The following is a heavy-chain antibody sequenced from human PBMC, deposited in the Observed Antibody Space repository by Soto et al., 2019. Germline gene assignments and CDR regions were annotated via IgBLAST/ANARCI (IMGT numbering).Heavy chain of an antibody. CDR3: ARSRGYYDSSGYSYY. D-gene: IGHD3-22*01. Sequence: PSETLSLPCAVSGCSISSSNWWSWVRQPPGKGLEWIGEIYHGGSTNYNPSLKSRVTISVDKSKNQFSLKLSSVTAADTAVYYCARSRGYYDSSGYSYYWGQGTLVTVSS. CDR1: GCSISSSNW. CDR2: IYHGGST. J-gene: IGHJ4*02. V-gene: IGHV4-4*02.